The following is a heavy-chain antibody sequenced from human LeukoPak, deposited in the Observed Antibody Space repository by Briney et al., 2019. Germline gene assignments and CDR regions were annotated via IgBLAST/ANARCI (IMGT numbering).Heavy chain of an antibody. V-gene: IGHV4-59*01. CDR3: ARDRGDDILTRYALDY. CDR2: IYYSGST. Sequence: SETLSLTCTVSGGSISSYYWSWIRQPPGKGLEGIGYIYYSGSTNYNPSLKSRVTISVDTSKNQFSLKLSSVTAADTAMYYCARDRGDDILTRYALDYWGQGTLVTVSS. CDR1: GGSISSYY. D-gene: IGHD3-9*01. J-gene: IGHJ4*02.